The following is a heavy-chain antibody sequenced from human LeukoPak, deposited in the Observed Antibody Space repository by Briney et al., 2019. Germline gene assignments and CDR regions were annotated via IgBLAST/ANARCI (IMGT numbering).Heavy chain of an antibody. D-gene: IGHD3-9*01. J-gene: IGHJ5*01. CDR1: GYIFSNYW. V-gene: IGHV5-51*01. CDR3: ARLSRPHILDTNWFDS. Sequence: GESLKISCTGTGYIFSNYWIGWVRQMPGKCLEWMGIIYPGDSDMRYSPSFQGQVIMSADKSISTAYLQWSGLKASDTAMYYCARLSRPHILDTNWFDSWGQGSLVTVSS. CDR2: IYPGDSDM.